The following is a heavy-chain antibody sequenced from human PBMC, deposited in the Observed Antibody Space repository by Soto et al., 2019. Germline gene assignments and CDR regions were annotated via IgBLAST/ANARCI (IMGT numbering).Heavy chain of an antibody. Sequence: ASVKVSCKASRYSFTTYALHWVRRAPGQRLEWMGWINAGNGDTKYSEKFQGRVTITRDTSANTAYMELSSLRSEDTSVYYCARDPGTGAALRAYHFDYWGQGTLVTVSS. CDR1: RYSFTTYA. D-gene: IGHD1-1*01. CDR3: ARDPGTGAALRAYHFDY. V-gene: IGHV1-3*01. J-gene: IGHJ4*02. CDR2: INAGNGDT.